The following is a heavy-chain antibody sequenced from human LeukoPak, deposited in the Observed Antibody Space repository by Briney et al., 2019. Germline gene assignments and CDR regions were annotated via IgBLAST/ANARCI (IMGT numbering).Heavy chain of an antibody. CDR3: AKQMVGMAAAGTLFPDY. D-gene: IGHD6-13*01. J-gene: IGHJ4*02. CDR1: GFTFSSYA. V-gene: IGHV3-23*01. Sequence: GGSLRLSCAASGFTFSSYAMCWVRQAPGKGLEWVSAISGSGGSTYYADSVKGRFTISRDNSKNTLYLQMNSLRAEDTAVYYCAKQMVGMAAAGTLFPDYWGQATLVAVSS. CDR2: ISGSGGST.